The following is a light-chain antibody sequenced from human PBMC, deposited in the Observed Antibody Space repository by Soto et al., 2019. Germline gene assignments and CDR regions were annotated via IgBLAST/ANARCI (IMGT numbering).Light chain of an antibody. V-gene: IGLV2-14*01. Sequence: QSALTQPASVSGSPGQSITISCTGTTSDIGDYNYVSWYQHLPDKVPKLIISLVSNRPSGVSNRFSGSKSGNTASLNISGLQAEDAGDYYCTSWGIFGPWTKVTVL. J-gene: IGLJ1*01. CDR3: TSWGI. CDR2: LVS. CDR1: TSDIGDYNY.